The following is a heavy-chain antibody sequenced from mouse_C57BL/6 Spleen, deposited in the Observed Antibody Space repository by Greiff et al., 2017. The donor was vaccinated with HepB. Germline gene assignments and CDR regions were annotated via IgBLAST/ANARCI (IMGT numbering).Heavy chain of an antibody. CDR2: IDPETGGT. V-gene: IGHV1-15*01. CDR3: TRSGYYGSSSFAY. Sequence: QVQLKESGAELVRPGASVTLSCKASGYTFTDYEMHWVKQTPVHGLEWIGAIDPETGGTAYNQKFKGKAILTADKSSRTAYMELRSLTSEDSAVYYCTRSGYYGSSSFAYWGQGTLVTVSA. D-gene: IGHD1-1*01. J-gene: IGHJ3*01. CDR1: GYTFTDYE.